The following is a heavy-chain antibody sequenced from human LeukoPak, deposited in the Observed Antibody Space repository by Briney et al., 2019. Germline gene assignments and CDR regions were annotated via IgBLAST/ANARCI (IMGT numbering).Heavy chain of an antibody. CDR1: GFTFDDYA. V-gene: IGHV3-9*01. D-gene: IGHD3-16*02. Sequence: GRSLRLSCAASGFTFDDYAVHWVRQAPGKGLEWVSGISWNSGSIGYADSVKGRFTISRDNAKNSLYLQMNSLRAEDKALYYCAKTLTLGGVIVNVFDYWGQGTLVTVPS. CDR3: AKTLTLGGVIVNVFDY. CDR2: ISWNSGSI. J-gene: IGHJ4*02.